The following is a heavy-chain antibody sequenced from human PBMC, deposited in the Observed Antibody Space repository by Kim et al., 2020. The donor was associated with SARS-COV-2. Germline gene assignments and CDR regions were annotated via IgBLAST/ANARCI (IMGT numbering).Heavy chain of an antibody. CDR2: IYAGGNT. V-gene: IGHV3-53*01. J-gene: IGHJ6*02. CDR3: TRDLVVRPYFYGMDL. D-gene: IGHD2-21*01. Sequence: GGSLRLSCAASGFTVSSNYMSWVRQAPGEGLDWVSVIYAGGNTYYADSVKGRFTISRDNSENTLYLQMYSLRAEDTGVYFCTRDLVVRPYFYGMDLWGRGTTVTVSS. CDR1: GFTVSSNY.